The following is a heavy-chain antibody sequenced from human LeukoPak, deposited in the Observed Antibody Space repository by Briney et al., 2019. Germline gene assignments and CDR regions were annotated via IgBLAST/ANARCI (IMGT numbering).Heavy chain of an antibody. Sequence: GGSLSLSCAASGFTFSSYAMHWVRQAPGKGLEWVAVISYDGSNKYYADSVKGRFTIPRNNSKNTLYLQMNSLRAEDTAVYYCARVPGIAVADDYFDYWGQGTLVTVSS. CDR3: ARVPGIAVADDYFDY. V-gene: IGHV3-30*04. D-gene: IGHD6-19*01. CDR1: GFTFSSYA. CDR2: ISYDGSNK. J-gene: IGHJ4*02.